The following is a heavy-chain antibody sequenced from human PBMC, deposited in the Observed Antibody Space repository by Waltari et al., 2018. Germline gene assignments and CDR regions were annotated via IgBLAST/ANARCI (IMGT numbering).Heavy chain of an antibody. CDR1: GFPFSSYA. Sequence: QVQLVESGGGVVQPGRSLRLSCAASGFPFSSYALPWVRPAPGKGLEWVAVISYDGSNKYYADSVKGRFTISRDNSKNTLYLQMNSLRAEDTAVYYCAGPDSSGWSYFDYWGQGTLVTVSS. D-gene: IGHD6-19*01. V-gene: IGHV3-30*01. CDR3: AGPDSSGWSYFDY. J-gene: IGHJ4*02. CDR2: ISYDGSNK.